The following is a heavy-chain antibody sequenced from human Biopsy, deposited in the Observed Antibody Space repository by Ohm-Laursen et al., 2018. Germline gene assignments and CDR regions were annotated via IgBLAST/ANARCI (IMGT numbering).Heavy chain of an antibody. Sequence: SLRLSCAASGFSFSDYHMRWIRQAPGRGLEWVSSISWNGGSSGYADSVKGRFTISRDNARKSLYLQMNSLRPEDTALYYCAKDKSIGGFAISDYCGMDVWGQGTTVTVSS. CDR3: AKDKSIGGFAISDYCGMDV. CDR1: GFSFSDYH. J-gene: IGHJ6*02. CDR2: ISWNGGSS. D-gene: IGHD2-21*01. V-gene: IGHV3-9*01.